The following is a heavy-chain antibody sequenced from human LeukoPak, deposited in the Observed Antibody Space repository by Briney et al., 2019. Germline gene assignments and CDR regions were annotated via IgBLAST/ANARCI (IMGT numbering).Heavy chain of an antibody. V-gene: IGHV1-8*01. CDR3: VRDAEGAGISVNFWFDP. J-gene: IGHJ5*02. D-gene: IGHD1-14*01. CDR1: GFTFTRYD. Sequence: ASVKVSCKASGFTFTRYDINWVRQASGQGLEWMGWMNPNNGNTGYAQKFQGRVTMTRDTYTNTAYMELRGLRPEDTAVYYCVRDAEGAGISVNFWFDPWGQGTLVIVSS. CDR2: MNPNNGNT.